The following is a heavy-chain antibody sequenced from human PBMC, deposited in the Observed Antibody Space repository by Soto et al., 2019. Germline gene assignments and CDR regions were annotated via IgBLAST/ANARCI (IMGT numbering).Heavy chain of an antibody. V-gene: IGHV3-23*01. CDR2: ISASGRST. D-gene: IGHD3-3*01. CDR3: ETDGQWTDVYLEA. J-gene: IGHJ4*02. Sequence: GGSLRLSCTASGFTFSNSAMTWVRQAPGKGLEWVSIISASGRSTYHAASVKGRFTISRDNSKDTLYLQMTRLRAEDTATYYCETDGQWTDVYLEAWGQGTQVTVSS. CDR1: GFTFSNSA.